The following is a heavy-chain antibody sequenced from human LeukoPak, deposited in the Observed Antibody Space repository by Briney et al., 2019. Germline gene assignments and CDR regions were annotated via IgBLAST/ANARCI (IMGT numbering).Heavy chain of an antibody. CDR1: GFTFSSYA. V-gene: IGHV3-23*01. CDR2: FSGSGGST. D-gene: IGHD2-2*01. Sequence: GGSLRLFCAASGFTFSSYAMSWVRQAPGKGLEWVSAFSGSGGSTYYADSVKGRFTISRDNSKNTLYMQMNSLRDEDTTVYYCAKFPPGLLGYCSCTSCQEYFQHWGQGTLVTVSS. CDR3: AKFPPGLLGYCSCTSCQEYFQH. J-gene: IGHJ1*01.